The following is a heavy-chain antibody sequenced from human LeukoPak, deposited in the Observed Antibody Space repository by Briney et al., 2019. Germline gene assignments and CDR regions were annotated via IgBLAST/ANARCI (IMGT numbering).Heavy chain of an antibody. V-gene: IGHV3-21*01. D-gene: IGHD5-24*01. CDR1: GFTFGNCA. CDR2: ISSGSSYI. CDR3: ARDFRTQLDGYSPPYHFDY. Sequence: GGSLRLSCAASGFTFGNCAVNWVRQAPGKGLEWVSSISSGSSYIYYADSVKGRFTISRDNAKNSLYLQMNSLRAEDTAVYYCARDFRTQLDGYSPPYHFDYWGQGTLVTVSS. J-gene: IGHJ4*02.